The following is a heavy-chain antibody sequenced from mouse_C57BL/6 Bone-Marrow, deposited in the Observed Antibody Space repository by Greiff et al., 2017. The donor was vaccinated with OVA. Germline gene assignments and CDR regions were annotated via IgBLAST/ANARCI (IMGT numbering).Heavy chain of an antibody. Sequence: QVQLKHSGAELARPGASVKLSCKASGYTFTSYGISWVKQRTGQGLEWIGEIYPRSGNTYYNEKFKGKATLTADKSSSTAYMELRSLTSEDSAVYFCARIYYYGSSPYWYFDVWGTGTTVTVSS. CDR3: ARIYYYGSSPYWYFDV. V-gene: IGHV1-81*01. J-gene: IGHJ1*03. CDR1: GYTFTSYG. D-gene: IGHD1-1*01. CDR2: IYPRSGNT.